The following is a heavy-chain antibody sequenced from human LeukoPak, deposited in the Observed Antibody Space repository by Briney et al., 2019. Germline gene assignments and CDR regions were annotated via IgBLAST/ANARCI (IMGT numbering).Heavy chain of an antibody. J-gene: IGHJ4*02. CDR3: TKEEYSGSLLTLDY. D-gene: IGHD1-26*01. CDR2: ISGSGGST. Sequence: GGSLRLSCAASGFTFSSYAMSWVRQAPGKGLEWVSAISGSGGSTYYADSVKGRFTISRDNSKNTLYLQLNSLRAEDTAVYYCTKEEYSGSLLTLDYWGQGTLVTVSS. V-gene: IGHV3-23*01. CDR1: GFTFSSYA.